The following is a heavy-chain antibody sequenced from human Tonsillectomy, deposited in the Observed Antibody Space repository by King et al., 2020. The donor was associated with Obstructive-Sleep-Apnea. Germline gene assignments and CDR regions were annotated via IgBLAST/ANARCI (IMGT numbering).Heavy chain of an antibody. CDR2: ISGSGGST. CDR3: AKGYCSSTSCYGDYYGMDV. D-gene: IGHD2-2*01. CDR1: GFTFSSYA. Sequence: VQLVESGGGLVQPGGSLRLSCAASGFTFSSYAMSWVRQAPGKGLEWVSAISGSGGSTYYADSVKGRFTISRDNSKNTLYRQMNSLRAEDTAVYYCAKGYCSSTSCYGDYYGMDVWGQGTTVTVSS. J-gene: IGHJ6*02. V-gene: IGHV3-23*04.